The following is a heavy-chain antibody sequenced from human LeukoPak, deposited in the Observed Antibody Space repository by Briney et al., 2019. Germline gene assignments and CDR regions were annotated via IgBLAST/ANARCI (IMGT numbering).Heavy chain of an antibody. V-gene: IGHV4-59*01. CDR3: ARESTAMVGAFDI. D-gene: IGHD5-18*01. Sequence: SETLSLTGTVSGGSISSYYWSWIRQPPGKGLEWIGYIYSSGSTNYNPSLKSRVTISVDTSKNQFSLKLSSVTAADTAVYYCARESTAMVGAFDIWGQGTMVTVSS. CDR2: IYSSGST. J-gene: IGHJ3*02. CDR1: GGSISSYY.